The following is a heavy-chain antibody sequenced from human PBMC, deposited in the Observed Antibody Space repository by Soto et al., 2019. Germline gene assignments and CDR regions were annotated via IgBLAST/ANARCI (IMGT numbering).Heavy chain of an antibody. CDR3: ARFGLWFGDPKGGMDV. Sequence: GESLKISCKGSGYSFTSYWISWVRQMPGKGLEWMGRIDPSDSYTNYSPSFQGHVTISADKSISTAYLQWSSLKASDTAMYYCARFGLWFGDPKGGMDVWGQGTTVTVSS. CDR2: IDPSDSYT. J-gene: IGHJ6*02. CDR1: GYSFTSYW. D-gene: IGHD3-10*01. V-gene: IGHV5-10-1*01.